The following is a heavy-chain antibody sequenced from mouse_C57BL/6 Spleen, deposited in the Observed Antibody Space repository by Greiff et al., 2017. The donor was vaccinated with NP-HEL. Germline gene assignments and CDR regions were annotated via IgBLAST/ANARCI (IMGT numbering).Heavy chain of an antibody. V-gene: IGHV1-76*01. CDR3: STPYDYDEEWYFDV. CDR1: GYTFTDYY. J-gene: IGHJ1*03. D-gene: IGHD2-4*01. CDR2: IYPGSGNT. Sequence: LVESGAELVRPGASVKLSCKASGYTFTDYYINWVKQRPGQGLEWIARIYPGSGNTYYNEKFKGKATLTAEKSSSTAYMQLSSLTSEDSAVYFCSTPYDYDEEWYFDVWGTGTTVTVSS.